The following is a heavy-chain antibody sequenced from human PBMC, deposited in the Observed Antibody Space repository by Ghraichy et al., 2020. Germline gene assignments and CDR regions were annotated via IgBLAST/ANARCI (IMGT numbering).Heavy chain of an antibody. J-gene: IGHJ6*02. D-gene: IGHD3-22*01. Sequence: GESLNISCAVSGFTFSRYGMHWVRQAPGKGLEWVAVTSYDGSKKNYADSVKGRFALSRDNSKNTLYLQMSSLRAEDTAVYYCAKERDSSGYYSFRGDYYGMDVWGQGTTVTVSS. CDR1: GFTFSRYG. CDR3: AKERDSSGYYSFRGDYYGMDV. V-gene: IGHV3-30*18. CDR2: TSYDGSKK.